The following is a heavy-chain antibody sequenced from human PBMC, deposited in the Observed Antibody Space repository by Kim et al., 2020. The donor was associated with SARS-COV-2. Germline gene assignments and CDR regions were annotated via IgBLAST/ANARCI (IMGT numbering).Heavy chain of an antibody. D-gene: IGHD2-15*01. CDR3: ANSIGYAFDY. V-gene: IGHV3-7*03. J-gene: IGHJ4*02. CDR2: K. Sequence: KFYADSVNGRTTISRDNARNSLYLEMDTLRVEGTAVYYCANSIGYAFDYWGQGTKVTVSS.